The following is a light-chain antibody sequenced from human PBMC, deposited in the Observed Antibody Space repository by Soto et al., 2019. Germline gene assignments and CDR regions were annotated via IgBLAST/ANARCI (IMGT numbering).Light chain of an antibody. V-gene: IGLV1-47*02. CDR3: TSYTSTSTYV. Sequence: QSVVTQPPSVSGTPGQRVTIFCSGRRSNIGSNLVYWYQQLPGTAPKLLIFSNDQRPSGVPDRFSGSRSGTSASLAISGLRSEDEGDYYCTSYTSTSTYVFGTGTKLTVL. J-gene: IGLJ1*01. CDR1: RSNIGSNL. CDR2: SND.